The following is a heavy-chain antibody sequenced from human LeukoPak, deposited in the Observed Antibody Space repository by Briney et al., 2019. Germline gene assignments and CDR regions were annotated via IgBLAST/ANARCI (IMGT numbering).Heavy chain of an antibody. Sequence: WGSLRLSCAAPEFTLSDSWMSWIRQASGKGLEWVAAIKEDGSEEYYMDSVKGRFTISRDNAKNSLYLQMNSLRDEDTAVYHCATYINWVAGDVWGQGTAVSVSS. V-gene: IGHV3-7*01. CDR3: ATYINWVAGDV. CDR1: EFTLSDSW. J-gene: IGHJ6*02. CDR2: IKEDGSEE. D-gene: IGHD1-1*01.